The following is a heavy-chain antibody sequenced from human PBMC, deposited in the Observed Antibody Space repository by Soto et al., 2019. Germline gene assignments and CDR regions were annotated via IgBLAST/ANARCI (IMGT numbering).Heavy chain of an antibody. CDR3: ARPMVRGVIPGVGPFDP. Sequence: SETLSLTCTVSGGSISSYYWSWIRQPPGRGLEWIGYIYYSGSTNYNPSLKSRVTISVDTSKNQFSLKLSSVTAADTAVYYCARPMVRGVIPGVGPFDPWGQGTLVTVSS. J-gene: IGHJ5*02. V-gene: IGHV4-59*08. CDR1: GGSISSYY. CDR2: IYYSGST. D-gene: IGHD3-10*01.